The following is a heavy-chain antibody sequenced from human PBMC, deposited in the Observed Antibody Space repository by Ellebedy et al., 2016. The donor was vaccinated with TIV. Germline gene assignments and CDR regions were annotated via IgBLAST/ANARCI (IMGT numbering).Heavy chain of an antibody. D-gene: IGHD7-27*01. J-gene: IGHJ4*02. CDR2: INPSSSYT. V-gene: IGHV3-11*06. Sequence: GESLKISCAASGFSYSDYYMSSIRQAPGRGLEWISFINPSSSYTEYADSVRGRFTISRDNAKNTLYLLVNSLRAEDTAVYYCARENCGHFDNWGQGTLVTVSS. CDR3: ARENCGHFDN. CDR1: GFSYSDYY.